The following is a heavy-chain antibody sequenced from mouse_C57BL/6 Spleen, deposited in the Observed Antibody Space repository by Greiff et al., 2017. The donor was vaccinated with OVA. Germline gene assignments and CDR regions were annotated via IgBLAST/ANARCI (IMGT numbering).Heavy chain of an antibody. CDR3: ARRGLREYYLDY. Sequence: QVQLQQSGPELVKPGASVKISCKASGYAFSSSWMNWVKQRPGKGLEWIGRIYPGDGDTNYNGKFKGKATLTADKSSSTAYMQLSSLTSEDSAVDVCARRGLREYYLDYGGQGTTLTVSS. CDR2: IYPGDGDT. J-gene: IGHJ2*01. D-gene: IGHD2-2*01. V-gene: IGHV1-82*01. CDR1: GYAFSSSW.